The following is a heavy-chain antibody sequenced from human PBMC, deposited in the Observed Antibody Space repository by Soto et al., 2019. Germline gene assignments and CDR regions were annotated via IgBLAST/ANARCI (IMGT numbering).Heavy chain of an antibody. CDR3: ATWGSITGDY. CDR1: GFTFSSYA. V-gene: IGHV3-30-3*01. CDR2: ISYDVSNK. J-gene: IGHJ4*02. D-gene: IGHD3-16*01. Sequence: GGSLRLSCAASGFTFSSYAMHWVRQAPGKGLEWVAVISYDVSNKYYADSVKGRFTISRDSSKNTLYLQMNSLRAEDTAVYYCATWGSITGDYWGQGTLVTVSS.